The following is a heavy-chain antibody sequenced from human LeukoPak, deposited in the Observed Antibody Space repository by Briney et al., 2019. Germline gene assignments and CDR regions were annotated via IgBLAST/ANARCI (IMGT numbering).Heavy chain of an antibody. CDR3: ATTGSGNDYGDFHDAFDI. V-gene: IGHV1-69*04. CDR1: GGTFSSYA. CDR2: IIPILGIA. J-gene: IGHJ3*02. D-gene: IGHD4-17*01. Sequence: GASVKVSCKASGGTFSSYAISWVRQAPGQGLEWMGRIIPILGIANYAQKFQGRVTITADKSTSTAYMELSSLRSEDTAVYYCATTGSGNDYGDFHDAFDIWGQGTMVTVSS.